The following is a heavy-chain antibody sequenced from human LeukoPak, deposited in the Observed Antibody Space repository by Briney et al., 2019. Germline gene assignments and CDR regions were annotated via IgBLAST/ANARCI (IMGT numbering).Heavy chain of an antibody. CDR1: GFTFSNYG. V-gene: IGHV3-30*02. Sequence: PGGSLRLSCAASGFTFSNYGMHWVRQPPGKGLEWVAFVRYDESTKFYADSVKGRFTISRDNSKTTLYLQMNSLRAEDTAVYYCAKDVPAAYFDYWGQGPLVTVSS. CDR3: AKDVPAAYFDY. D-gene: IGHD2-2*01. CDR2: VRYDESTK. J-gene: IGHJ4*02.